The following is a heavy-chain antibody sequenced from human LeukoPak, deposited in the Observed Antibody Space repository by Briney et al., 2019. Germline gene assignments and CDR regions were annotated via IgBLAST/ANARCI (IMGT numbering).Heavy chain of an antibody. J-gene: IGHJ5*02. V-gene: IGHV4-34*01. CDR1: GGSFSGYY. D-gene: IGHD3-3*01. CDR3: ARGQRLYDFWSGYYTYSDYNWFDP. CDR2: INHSGST. Sequence: PSETLSLTRAVYGGSFSGYYWSWIRQPPGKGLEWIGEINHSGSTNYNPSLKSRVTISVDTSKNQFSLKLSSVTAADTAVYYCARGQRLYDFWSGYYTYSDYNWFDPWGQGTLVTVSS.